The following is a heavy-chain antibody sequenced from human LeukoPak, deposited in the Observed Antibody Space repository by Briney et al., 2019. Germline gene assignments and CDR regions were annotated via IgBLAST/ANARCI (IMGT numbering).Heavy chain of an antibody. D-gene: IGHD2-15*01. CDR3: ARDRSNPYCTGGSCYGRGWFDP. V-gene: IGHV4-61*02. J-gene: IGHJ5*02. CDR1: GGSISSGSYY. Sequence: SQTLSLTCTVSGGSISSGSYYWSWIRQPAGEGLEWIGRIHTSGSTNYNHSLNSRVTISVDTSKTQFSLKLSSVTAADTAVYYCARDRSNPYCTGGSCYGRGWFDPWGQGSLVTVSS. CDR2: IHTSGST.